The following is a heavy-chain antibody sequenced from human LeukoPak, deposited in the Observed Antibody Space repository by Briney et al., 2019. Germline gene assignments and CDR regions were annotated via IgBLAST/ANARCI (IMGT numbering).Heavy chain of an antibody. J-gene: IGHJ4*02. V-gene: IGHV4-59*01. D-gene: IGHD5-18*01. CDR2: IYYSGTT. Sequence: SETLSLTCTVSGGSINSYYWSWIRQPPGKGLEWIGFIYYSGTTNYNPSLKSRVTISLDTSKKQFSLKLSSVTAADTAVYYCARAKRGYSYGYYHYFDYWGQGTLVTVSS. CDR3: ARAKRGYSYGYYHYFDY. CDR1: GGSINSYY.